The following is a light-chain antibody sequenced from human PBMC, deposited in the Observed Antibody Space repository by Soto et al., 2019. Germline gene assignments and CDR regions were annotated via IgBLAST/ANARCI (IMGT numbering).Light chain of an antibody. CDR3: RQYNNWSSFT. CDR2: GAS. J-gene: IGKJ3*01. Sequence: EIVMTQSPAALYVCPGERATLSCRGSQSVSSDLAWYQQKPGQAPRLLIYGASTRASGIPVRVRGSGSGKEFNLTISSLQSEDLPVYYCRQYNNWSSFTFGPGTKVDI. CDR1: QSVSSD. V-gene: IGKV3-15*01.